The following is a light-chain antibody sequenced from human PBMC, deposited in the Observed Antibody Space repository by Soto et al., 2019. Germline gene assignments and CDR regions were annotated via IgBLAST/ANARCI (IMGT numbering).Light chain of an antibody. CDR3: AAWDDSLIVWL. CDR1: TSNIGTNV. CDR2: GND. Sequence: QPVLTQSPSASGTPGQRVTISCSGDTSNIGTNVVAWFQQVPGAAPKLLIYGNDKRPSGVPDRFSGSKSGTSASLAISGLESEDEADYYCAAWDDSLIVWLFGGGTKVTVL. J-gene: IGLJ3*02. V-gene: IGLV1-44*01.